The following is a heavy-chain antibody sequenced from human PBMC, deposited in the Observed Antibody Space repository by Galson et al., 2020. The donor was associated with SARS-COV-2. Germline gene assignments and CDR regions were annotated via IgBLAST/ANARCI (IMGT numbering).Heavy chain of an antibody. CDR3: ARLHYGEYAPEACDI. D-gene: IGHD4-17*01. Sequence: SETLSLTCAVSGTSISSGSYSWNWIRQPPGKGLEWIGYISHRGGTYYNPSLKSRVTISGDRSKNQFSLRRSSVTAADTAVYYCARLHYGEYAPEACDIWGPGSRVTVAS. CDR2: ISHRGGT. V-gene: IGHV4-30-2*01. CDR1: GTSISSGSYS. J-gene: IGHJ3*02.